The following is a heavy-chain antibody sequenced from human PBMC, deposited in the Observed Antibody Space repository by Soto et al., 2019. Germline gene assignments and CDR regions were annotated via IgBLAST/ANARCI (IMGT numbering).Heavy chain of an antibody. V-gene: IGHV4-30-4*01. CDR1: GGSISSGVYY. J-gene: IGHJ5*02. D-gene: IGHD2-15*01. CDR2: MYYSGST. Sequence: QVQLQESGPGLVKPSQTLSPTCTVSGGSISSGVYYWRWISQPPGKGLEWIGYMYYSGSTYYNPSLKSRVTISVDTSKNQFSLKLSSVTAADTAVYYCARVGRGHIVYWGWFDPWGQGTLVTVSS. CDR3: ARVGRGHIVYWGWFDP.